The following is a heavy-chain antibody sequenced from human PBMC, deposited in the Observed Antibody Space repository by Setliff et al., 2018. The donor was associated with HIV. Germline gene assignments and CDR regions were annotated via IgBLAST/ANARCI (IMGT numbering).Heavy chain of an antibody. CDR2: MSYSGST. Sequence: SETLSLTCIVSGGSISSYFWSWIRQPPGKGLEWIGYMSYSGSTYYNPSLRSRVTLSVDTSKKQFSLKLSSITAADTAVYFCARAADYYDSSGYWAPPRYFDYWGQGTLVTVSS. J-gene: IGHJ4*02. CDR3: ARAADYYDSSGYWAPPRYFDY. CDR1: GGSISSYF. V-gene: IGHV4-59*12. D-gene: IGHD3-22*01.